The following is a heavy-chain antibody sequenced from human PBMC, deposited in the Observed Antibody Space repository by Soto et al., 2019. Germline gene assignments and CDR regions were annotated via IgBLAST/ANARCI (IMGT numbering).Heavy chain of an antibody. Sequence: QVQLLQSGSEVKKPGSSVKVSCRASGGSLSSYPVTWVRQAPGQGLEWMGRIIPIVGLTNYAQKFQGRVTIPAAKSTPTAYMELCSLRSDDTAVYYCARPTGGHDAGGNYMDVWGKGTTVIVSS. D-gene: IGHD2-8*02. V-gene: IGHV1-69*02. CDR3: ARPTGGHDAGGNYMDV. CDR1: GGSLSSYP. CDR2: IIPIVGLT. J-gene: IGHJ6*03.